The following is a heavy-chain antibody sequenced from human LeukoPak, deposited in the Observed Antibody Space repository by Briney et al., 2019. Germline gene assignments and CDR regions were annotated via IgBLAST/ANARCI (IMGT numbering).Heavy chain of an antibody. CDR3: ARGGGCSGGSCYRPFDY. V-gene: IGHV4-30-2*01. CDR2: IYHSGST. CDR1: GGSISSGGYS. J-gene: IGHJ4*02. Sequence: SETPSLTCAVSGGSISSGGYSWSWIRQPPGKGLEWIGYIYHSGSTYYNPSLKSRVTISVDRSKNQFSLKLSSVTAADTAVYYCARGGGCSGGSCYRPFDYWGQGTLVTVPS. D-gene: IGHD2-15*01.